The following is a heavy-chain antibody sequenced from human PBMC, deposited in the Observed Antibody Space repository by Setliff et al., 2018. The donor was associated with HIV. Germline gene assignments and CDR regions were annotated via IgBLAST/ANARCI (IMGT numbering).Heavy chain of an antibody. D-gene: IGHD3-3*01. V-gene: IGHV3-74*01. J-gene: IGHJ4*02. CDR3: ARGPQYNFWGGYLGL. CDR1: GFTFSSYW. CDR2: INSDGGTT. Sequence: GGSLRLSCAASGFTFSSYWMHWVRQAPGKGLVWVSLINSDGGTTYYADSVQGRFTISRDNAKNTVYLQLTSLRAEDTAVYYCARGPQYNFWGGYLGLWGQGTLVTVSS.